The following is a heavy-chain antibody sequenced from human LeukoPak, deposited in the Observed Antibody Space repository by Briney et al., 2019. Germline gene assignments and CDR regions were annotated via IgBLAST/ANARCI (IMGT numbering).Heavy chain of an antibody. Sequence: GGSLRLSCAASGFTFSSYEMNWVRQAPGKGLEWVSYISSSGSTIYYADSVKGRFTISRDNSKNTLYLQMNSLRAEDTAVYYCATVDWGQLFYWGQGTLVTVSS. CDR3: ATVDWGQLFY. CDR2: ISSSGSTI. CDR1: GFTFSSYE. V-gene: IGHV3-48*03. D-gene: IGHD7-27*01. J-gene: IGHJ4*02.